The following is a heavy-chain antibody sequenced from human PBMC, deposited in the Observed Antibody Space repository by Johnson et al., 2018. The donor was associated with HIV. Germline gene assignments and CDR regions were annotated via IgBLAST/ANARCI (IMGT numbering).Heavy chain of an antibody. CDR1: RFTFSSYA. CDR3: ARDSGYEYHDGFDI. Sequence: QVQLVESGGGVVQPGRSLRLSCAASRFTFSSYAMHWVRQAPGKGLEWVAVISYDGSKKYYADSVKGRFTISRDNSKNTLYLQMNSLRAEDTAVYYCARDSGYEYHDGFDIWGQGTMVTVSS. D-gene: IGHD5-12*01. V-gene: IGHV3-30*04. CDR2: ISYDGSKK. J-gene: IGHJ3*02.